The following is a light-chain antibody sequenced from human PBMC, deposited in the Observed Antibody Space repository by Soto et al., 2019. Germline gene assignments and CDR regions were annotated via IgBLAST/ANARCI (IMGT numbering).Light chain of an antibody. CDR3: QQYNNWPR. V-gene: IGKV3-15*01. J-gene: IGKJ2*01. Sequence: EIVMTQSPATLSVSPGERATLSCRASQSVSSNLAWYQQKPGQAPRLLIYGASTRATGIPARFSGSGSGTEFTLTISSLQSEDCAVYYGQQYNNWPRFGQGTKLEIK. CDR2: GAS. CDR1: QSVSSN.